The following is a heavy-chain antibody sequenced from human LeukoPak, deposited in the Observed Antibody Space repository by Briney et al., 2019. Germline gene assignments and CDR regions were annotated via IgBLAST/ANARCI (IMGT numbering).Heavy chain of an antibody. CDR2: IYTSGST. D-gene: IGHD2-2*01. CDR3: AREGYYCSSTSCLYYYYMDV. V-gene: IGHV4-4*07. CDR1: GGSISSYY. Sequence: SETLSLTCTVSGGSISSYYWSWIRQPAGKGLEWIGRIYTSGSTNYNPSLKSRVTMSVDTSKNQFSLKLSSVTAADTAVYYCAREGYYCSSTSCLYYYYMDVWGKGTTVTVSS. J-gene: IGHJ6*03.